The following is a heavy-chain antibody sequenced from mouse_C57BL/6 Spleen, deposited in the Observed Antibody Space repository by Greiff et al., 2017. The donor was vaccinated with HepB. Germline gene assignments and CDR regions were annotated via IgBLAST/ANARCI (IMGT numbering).Heavy chain of an antibody. CDR2: IYPGDGDT. V-gene: IGHV1-82*01. J-gene: IGHJ4*01. CDR1: GYAFSSSW. D-gene: IGHD3-3*01. CDR3: ASRGDAMDY. Sequence: LQESGPELVKPGASVKISCKASGYAFSSSWMNWVKQRPGKGLEWIGRIYPGDGDTNYNGKFKGKATLTADKSSSTAYMQLSSLTSEDSAVYFCASRGDAMDYWGQGTSVTVSS.